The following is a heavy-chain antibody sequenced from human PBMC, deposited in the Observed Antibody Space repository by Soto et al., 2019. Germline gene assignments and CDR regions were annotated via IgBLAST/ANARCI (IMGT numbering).Heavy chain of an antibody. D-gene: IGHD2-2*01. CDR1: GGSISSSSYY. J-gene: IGHJ6*03. CDR2: IYYSGST. CDR3: ARKYAYYYYYMDV. V-gene: IGHV4-39*01. Sequence: QLQLQESGPGLVKPSETLSLTCTVSGGSISSSSYYWGWIRQPPGKGLEWIGSIYYSGSTYYNPYLKSRVTISVDTSKNQFSLKLSSVTAADTAVYYCARKYAYYYYYMDVWGKGTTVTVSS.